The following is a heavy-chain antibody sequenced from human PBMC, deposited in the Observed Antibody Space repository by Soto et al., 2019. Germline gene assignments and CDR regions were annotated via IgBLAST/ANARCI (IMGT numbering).Heavy chain of an antibody. Sequence: GGSLRLSCGASGFTITDYYMSWIRQAPGKGLEWVSHISSVGTTTYYADSVKGRFSISMDNAKNSLYLQMNSLRAEGTAVYYCARDQEGSGSHWLGYNYYAMDVWGQGTTVTVSS. CDR3: ARDQEGSGSHWLGYNYYAMDV. V-gene: IGHV3-11*01. J-gene: IGHJ6*02. D-gene: IGHD3-10*01. CDR1: GFTITDYY. CDR2: ISSVGTTT.